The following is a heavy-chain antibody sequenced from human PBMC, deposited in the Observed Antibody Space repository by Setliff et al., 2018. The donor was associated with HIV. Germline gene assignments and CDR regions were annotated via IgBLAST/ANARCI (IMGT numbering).Heavy chain of an antibody. V-gene: IGHV4-34*01. CDR2: INFGGGT. CDR3: ARAGNYGAFDGFDI. D-gene: IGHD1-7*01. CDR1: DGSRSGIH. Sequence: TLSLTCAVFDGSRSGIHWSWIRQPPGKGLEWIAEINFGGGTNHNPSLKSRVTISVDTSKSHVSLMLRSVTAADTAVYYCARAGNYGAFDGFDIWGQGTMVT. J-gene: IGHJ3*02.